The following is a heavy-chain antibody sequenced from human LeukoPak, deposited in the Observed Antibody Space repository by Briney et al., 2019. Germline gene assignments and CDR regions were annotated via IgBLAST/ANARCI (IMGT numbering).Heavy chain of an antibody. Sequence: SETLSLTCTVSGGSISSNFWSWIRHPPGKGLEDIGYIYNSGTTNYNPYLKSRVTISVDTSKNQFSLKLSSVTAADTAVYYCAMGIAAADMFGHDYWGQGTLVTVSS. D-gene: IGHD6-13*01. V-gene: IGHV4-59*01. CDR1: GGSISSNF. J-gene: IGHJ4*02. CDR3: AMGIAAADMFGHDY. CDR2: IYNSGTT.